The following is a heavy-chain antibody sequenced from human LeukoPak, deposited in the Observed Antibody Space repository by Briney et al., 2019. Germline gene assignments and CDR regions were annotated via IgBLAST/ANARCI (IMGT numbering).Heavy chain of an antibody. CDR3: ARAGQYYYGSGSGYYGMDV. Sequence: PGGPLRLSCAASGFTFSDYYMSWIRQAPGKGLEWVSYISSSGSTIYYADSVKGRFTISRDNAKNSLYLQMNSLRAEDTAVYYCARAGQYYYGSGSGYYGMDVWGQGTTVTVSS. CDR2: ISSSGSTI. V-gene: IGHV3-11*01. CDR1: GFTFSDYY. J-gene: IGHJ6*02. D-gene: IGHD3-10*01.